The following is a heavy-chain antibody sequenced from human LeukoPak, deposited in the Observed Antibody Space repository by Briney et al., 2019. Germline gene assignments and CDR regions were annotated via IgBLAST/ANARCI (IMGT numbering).Heavy chain of an antibody. J-gene: IGHJ5*02. CDR2: INHSGST. V-gene: IGHV4-34*01. CDR1: GGSFSGYY. CDR3: ARHDLWSFDP. D-gene: IGHD3-16*01. Sequence: PSETLSLTCAVYGGSFSGYYWSWIRQPPGKGLEWIGEINHSGSTNYNPSLKSRVTISVDTSKNQFSLKLSSVTAADTAVYYCARHDLWSFDPWGQGTLVTVSS.